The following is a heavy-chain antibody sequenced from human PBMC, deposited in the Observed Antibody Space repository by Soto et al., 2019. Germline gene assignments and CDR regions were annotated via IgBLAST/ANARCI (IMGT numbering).Heavy chain of an antibody. CDR1: GGSISTSNW. V-gene: IGHV4-4*02. J-gene: IGHJ4*02. D-gene: IGHD6-13*01. CDR2: VYRTGST. Sequence: QVQLQESGPGLVKPSGTLSLTCAVSGGSISTSNWWSWVRQPPGKGLEWIGEVYRTGSTNYNPSRESRLSTSVDKSKNQFSLKLTSVTAADTAVYYCARARATIAAAAIFDCWGQGTLVTVSS. CDR3: ARARATIAAAAIFDC.